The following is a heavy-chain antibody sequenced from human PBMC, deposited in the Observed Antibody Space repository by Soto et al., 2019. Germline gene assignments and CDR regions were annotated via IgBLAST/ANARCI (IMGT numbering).Heavy chain of an antibody. V-gene: IGHV4-30-4*01. D-gene: IGHD4-17*01. CDR1: GGSISSGDYY. Sequence: QVQLQESGPGLVKPSQTLSLTCTVSGGSISSGDYYWSWIRQPPGKGLEWIGYIYYSGSTYYNPSLTSRVTISVDTSKNQFSLKLSSVTAADTAVYYCARGDDYGDYGYYFDYWGQGTLVTVSS. J-gene: IGHJ4*02. CDR3: ARGDDYGDYGYYFDY. CDR2: IYYSGST.